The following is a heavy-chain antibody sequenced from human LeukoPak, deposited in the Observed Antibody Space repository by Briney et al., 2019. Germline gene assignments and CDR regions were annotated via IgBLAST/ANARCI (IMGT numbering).Heavy chain of an antibody. CDR3: ARGRRTTRRFDY. CDR2: INHSGST. Sequence: SETLSLTCAVYGGSFSGYYWSWIRQPLGKGLEWIGEINHSGSTNYNPSLKSRVTISVDTSKNQFSLKLSSVTAADTAVYYCARGRRTTRRFDYWGQGTLVTVSS. D-gene: IGHD4-11*01. J-gene: IGHJ4*02. V-gene: IGHV4-34*01. CDR1: GGSFSGYY.